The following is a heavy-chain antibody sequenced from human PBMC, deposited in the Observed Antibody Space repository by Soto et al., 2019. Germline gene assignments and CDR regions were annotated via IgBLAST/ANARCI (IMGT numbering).Heavy chain of an antibody. CDR2: IYYSGST. CDR1: GGSISSSSYY. V-gene: IGHV4-39*01. Sequence: SETLSLTCTVSGGSISSSSYYWGWIRQPPGKGLEWIGSIYYSGSTYYNPSLKSRVTISVDTSKNQFSLKLSSVTAADTAVYYCARSHHTHYYGSGSYFSASWFDPWGQGTLVTVSS. CDR3: ARSHHTHYYGSGSYFSASWFDP. J-gene: IGHJ5*02. D-gene: IGHD3-10*01.